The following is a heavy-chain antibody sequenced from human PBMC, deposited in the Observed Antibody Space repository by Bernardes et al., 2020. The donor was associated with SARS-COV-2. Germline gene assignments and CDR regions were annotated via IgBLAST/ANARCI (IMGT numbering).Heavy chain of an antibody. J-gene: IGHJ4*02. CDR1: GFTFRPYA. CDR2: ISDDGKNK. V-gene: IGHV3-30*04. D-gene: IGHD2-2*01. Sequence: GGSLRLSCAASGFTFRPYAMHWVRKAPGKGLEWVAVISDDGKNKNFAGSVKGRFTISRDNAKNTLYLQMNSLKSEDTAVYYCARAAGGGIVVVPADSWGQGTLVTVSS. CDR3: ARAAGGGIVVVPADS.